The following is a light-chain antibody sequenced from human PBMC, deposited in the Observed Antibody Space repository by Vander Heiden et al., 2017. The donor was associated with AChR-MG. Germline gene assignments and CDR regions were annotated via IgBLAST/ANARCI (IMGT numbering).Light chain of an antibody. CDR3: QTWGSGIVV. CDR2: LNNDGSH. Sequence: QLVVTQSTSASASLGASVKLTCTLSSGHSSYDIAWHQQQPEKGPRYLMKLNNDGSHSKGDGIPDRFSGSSSGAERYLTISSLQSEDEADYYCQTWGSGIVVFGGGTKLTVL. CDR1: SGHSSYD. V-gene: IGLV4-69*01. J-gene: IGLJ2*01.